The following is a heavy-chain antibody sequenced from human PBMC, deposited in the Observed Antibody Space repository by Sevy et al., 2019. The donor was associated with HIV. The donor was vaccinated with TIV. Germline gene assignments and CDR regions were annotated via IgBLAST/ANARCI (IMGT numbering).Heavy chain of an antibody. V-gene: IGHV3-48*02. D-gene: IGHD2-21*01. CDR1: GFTISSYT. CDR2: FDRTDIT. Sequence: GGSLRLSCEASGFTISSYTMNWVRQSPEKGLEWVATFDRTDITHYADSVKGRFIISRDTAKNSLFLQMNSLRDDDTAMYFCLRDERAIASHFDYWGRGTLVTVSS. CDR3: LRDERAIASHFDY. J-gene: IGHJ4*02.